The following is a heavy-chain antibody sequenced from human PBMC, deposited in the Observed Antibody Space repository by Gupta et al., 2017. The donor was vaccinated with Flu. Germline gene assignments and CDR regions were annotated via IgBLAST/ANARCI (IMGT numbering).Heavy chain of an antibody. J-gene: IGHJ6*02. D-gene: IGHD4-4*01. Sequence: VRQAPGQGLEWMAWIDPKSGDTKYAQKFQDRITLTRDTSISTASMEMSRLRSDDSAAYYCARAFSNFYGVDVWGQGTSVTVSS. CDR3: ARAFSNFYGVDV. CDR2: IDPKSGDT. V-gene: IGHV1-2*02.